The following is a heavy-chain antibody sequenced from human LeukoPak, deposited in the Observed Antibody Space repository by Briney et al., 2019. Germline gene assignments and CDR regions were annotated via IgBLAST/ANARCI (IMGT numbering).Heavy chain of an antibody. Sequence: GGSLRLSCAASGFTFSSYAMSWVRQAPGKGLEWVSAISGGGGSTYYADSVKGRFTISRDNSKNTLYLQMNSLRAEDTAVYYCAKDIYYDSSGYYGPFDYWGQGTLVTVSS. D-gene: IGHD3-22*01. CDR3: AKDIYYDSSGYYGPFDY. CDR2: ISGGGGST. J-gene: IGHJ4*02. CDR1: GFTFSSYA. V-gene: IGHV3-23*01.